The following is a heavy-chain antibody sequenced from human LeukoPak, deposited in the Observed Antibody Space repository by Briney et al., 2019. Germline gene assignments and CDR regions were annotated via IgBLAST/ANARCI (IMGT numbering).Heavy chain of an antibody. J-gene: IGHJ4*02. CDR2: ISGGADSR. CDR1: GFTFSTYS. D-gene: IGHD6-13*01. CDR3: AQQYSRIWFIGDY. V-gene: IGHV3-23*01. Sequence: PGGSLRLSCATSGFTFSTYSMSWVSQAPGKGLEWVSAISGGADSRYYADSVKGRFTISRDTAKNTLYLQMNSLRAEDTAVYFCAQQYSRIWFIGDYWGQGTLVTVSS.